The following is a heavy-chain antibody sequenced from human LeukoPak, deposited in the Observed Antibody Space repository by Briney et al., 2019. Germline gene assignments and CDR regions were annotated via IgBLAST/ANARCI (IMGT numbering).Heavy chain of an antibody. Sequence: PSETLSLTCTVSGGSTSSYYWSWIRQPPGKGLEWIGYISYSGSTNYNPSLKSRVTISVDTSKSQFSLKLSSVTAADTAAYYCARGIRYSYVGPWGQGTLVTVSS. D-gene: IGHD5-18*01. J-gene: IGHJ5*02. CDR2: ISYSGST. CDR1: GGSTSSYY. CDR3: ARGIRYSYVGP. V-gene: IGHV4-59*01.